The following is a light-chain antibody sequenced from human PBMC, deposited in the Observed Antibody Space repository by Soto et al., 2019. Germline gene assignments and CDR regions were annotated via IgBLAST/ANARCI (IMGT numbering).Light chain of an antibody. CDR1: QSVRSN. CDR3: QQYNDWPLT. CDR2: GAF. J-gene: IGKJ1*01. Sequence: EIVMTQSPVTLSVSPGERATLSCRASQSVRSNLAWYQHKPGQAPSLPIYGAFTRATGIPARFSGTGSGTEFTLTISSLQSEDFALYYCQQYNDWPLTFGQGTKVEV. V-gene: IGKV3-15*01.